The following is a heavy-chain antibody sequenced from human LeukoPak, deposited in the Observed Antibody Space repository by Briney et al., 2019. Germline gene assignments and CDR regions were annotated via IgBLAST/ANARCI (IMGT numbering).Heavy chain of an antibody. CDR2: IYYSGST. CDR3: AREVAGFYNWFDP. Sequence: SETLSLTCTVSGGSISSYYWSWIRQPPGKGLEWIGYIYYSGSTNYSPSLKSRVTISVDTSKNQFSLKLSSVTAADTAVYYCAREVAGFYNWFDPWGQGTLVTVSS. V-gene: IGHV4-59*01. CDR1: GGSISSYY. J-gene: IGHJ5*02. D-gene: IGHD6-19*01.